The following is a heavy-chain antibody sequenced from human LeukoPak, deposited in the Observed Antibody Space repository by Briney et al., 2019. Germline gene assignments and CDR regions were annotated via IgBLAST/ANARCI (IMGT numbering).Heavy chain of an antibody. J-gene: IGHJ4*02. Sequence: PSETLSLTCTVSGGSISSSSYYWGWIRQPPGKGLEWIGSVYHSGSTYYTPSLKSRVTILVDTSKNQFSLRLSSVTAADTAVYYCATIDPYDFWGQGTLVTVSS. D-gene: IGHD1-26*01. CDR1: GGSISSSSYY. CDR3: ATIDPYDF. V-gene: IGHV4-39*07. CDR2: VYHSGST.